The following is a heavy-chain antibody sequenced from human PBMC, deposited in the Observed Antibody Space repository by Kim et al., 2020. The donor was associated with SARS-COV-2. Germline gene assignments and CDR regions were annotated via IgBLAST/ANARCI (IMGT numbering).Heavy chain of an antibody. Sequence: GGSLRLSCAASGFTFSSYDMHWVRQATGKGLEWVSAIGTAGDTYYPGSVKGRFTISRENAKNSLYLQMNSLRAGDTAVYYCARGAPAAMYSRDYYGMDVWGQGTTVTVSS. V-gene: IGHV3-13*01. D-gene: IGHD2-2*01. CDR2: IGTAGDT. CDR3: ARGAPAAMYSRDYYGMDV. J-gene: IGHJ6*02. CDR1: GFTFSSYD.